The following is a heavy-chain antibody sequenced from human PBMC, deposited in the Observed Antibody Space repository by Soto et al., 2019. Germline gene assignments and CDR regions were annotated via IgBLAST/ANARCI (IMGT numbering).Heavy chain of an antibody. Sequence: SVKVSYKASGSTFSSYAINWVRQAPGQGLEWMGGIIPIFGTANYAQKFQGRVTITADESTSTAYMELSSLRSEDTAVYYCARGDRWLDPWGQGTLVTVSS. V-gene: IGHV1-69*13. D-gene: IGHD3-16*01. CDR2: IIPIFGTA. CDR1: GSTFSSYA. CDR3: ARGDRWLDP. J-gene: IGHJ5*02.